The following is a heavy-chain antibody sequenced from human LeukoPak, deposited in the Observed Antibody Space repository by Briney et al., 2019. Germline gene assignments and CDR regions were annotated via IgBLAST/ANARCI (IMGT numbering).Heavy chain of an antibody. CDR3: ASIPSGGAFDI. CDR1: GYTFTGYY. D-gene: IGHD1-26*01. V-gene: IGHV1-2*02. Sequence: ASVKVSCKASGYTFTGYYMHWVRQAPGQGLEWMGWINPNSGGTNYAQKFQGRVTMTRDTSTSTVYMELSSLRSEDTAVYYCASIPSGGAFDIWGQGTMVTVSS. CDR2: INPNSGGT. J-gene: IGHJ3*02.